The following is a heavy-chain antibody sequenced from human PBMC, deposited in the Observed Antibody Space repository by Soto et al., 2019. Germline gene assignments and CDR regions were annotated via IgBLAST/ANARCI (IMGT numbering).Heavy chain of an antibody. V-gene: IGHV4-30-2*01. J-gene: IGHJ5*02. CDR1: GGSISSGGYS. Sequence: PTETLSLTCAVSGGSISSGGYSRSWIRQPPGKGLEWIGYIYHSGSTYYNPSLKSRVTISVDRSKNQFSLKLSSVTAADTAVYYCARANYDFWSATSGWFDPWGQGTLVTVSS. D-gene: IGHD3-3*01. CDR3: ARANYDFWSATSGWFDP. CDR2: IYHSGST.